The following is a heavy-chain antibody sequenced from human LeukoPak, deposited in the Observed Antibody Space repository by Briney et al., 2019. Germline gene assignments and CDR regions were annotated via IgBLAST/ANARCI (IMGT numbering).Heavy chain of an antibody. CDR1: GYTFTSYD. CDR3: ARAPGGNWNCDYYYYYMDV. D-gene: IGHD1-7*01. CDR2: MNPNSGNT. V-gene: IGHV1-8*01. J-gene: IGHJ6*03. Sequence: GASVKVFCKASGYTFTSYDNNWVRQATGQGLEWMGRMNPNSGNTGYAQKFQGRVTMTRNTSISTAYMELSRLRSDDTAVYYCARAPGGNWNCDYYYYYMDVWGKGTTVTVSS.